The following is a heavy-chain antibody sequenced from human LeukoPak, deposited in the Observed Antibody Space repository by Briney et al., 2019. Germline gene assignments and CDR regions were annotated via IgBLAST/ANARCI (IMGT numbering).Heavy chain of an antibody. D-gene: IGHD5-18*01. CDR1: GFTFSSYE. CDR2: ISSSGSTI. V-gene: IGHV3-48*03. J-gene: IGHJ2*01. Sequence: GGSLRLSCAASGFTFSSYEMNWVRQAPGKGLEWVSYISSSGSTIYYADSVKGRFTISRDNAKNSLYLQMNSLRAEDTALYYCARAFRGYSYGYGSGYFDLWGRGTLVTVSS. CDR3: ARAFRGYSYGYGSGYFDL.